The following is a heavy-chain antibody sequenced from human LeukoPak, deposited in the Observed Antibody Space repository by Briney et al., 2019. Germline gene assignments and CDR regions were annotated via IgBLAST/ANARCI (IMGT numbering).Heavy chain of an antibody. CDR2: ISGSGGST. V-gene: IGHV3-23*01. Sequence: GGSLRLSCAASGFTFSSYAMSWVRQAPGKGLEWVSAISGSGGSTYYADSVKGRFTISRDNSKNTLYLQMNSLRAEDTAVYYCARDQGRDYDILTGYSHDAFDIWGQGTMVTVSS. J-gene: IGHJ3*02. CDR1: GFTFSSYA. D-gene: IGHD3-9*01. CDR3: ARDQGRDYDILTGYSHDAFDI.